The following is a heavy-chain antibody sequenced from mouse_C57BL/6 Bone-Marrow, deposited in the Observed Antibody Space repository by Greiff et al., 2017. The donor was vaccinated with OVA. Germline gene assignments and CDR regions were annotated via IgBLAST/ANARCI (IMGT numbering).Heavy chain of an antibody. J-gene: IGHJ4*01. V-gene: IGHV2-2*01. CDR2: IWRGGST. Sequence: QVQLKESGPGLVQPSQSLSITCTVSGFSLTSYGVHWVRQSPGKGLEWLGVIWRGGSTDYNAAFISRLSISKDTSKSQVFFKMTSLQADDTAIYYCASPDGYPYAMDYWGQGTSVTVSS. CDR1: GFSLTSYG. D-gene: IGHD2-3*01. CDR3: ASPDGYPYAMDY.